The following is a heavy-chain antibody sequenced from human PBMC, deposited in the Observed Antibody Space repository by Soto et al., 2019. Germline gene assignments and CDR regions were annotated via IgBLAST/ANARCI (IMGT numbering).Heavy chain of an antibody. Sequence: PAWSLRLSCAASGVTVSSNYMSWVRQAPGKGLEWVSVIYSGGSTYYADSVKGRFTISRDNSKNTLYLQMNSLRAEDTAVYYCAGGYTSCSYKNGREGWDQGNTFTVPS. V-gene: IGHV3-53*01. CDR3: AGGYTSCSYKNGREG. D-gene: IGHD5-18*01. J-gene: IGHJ6*02. CDR1: GVTVSSNY. CDR2: IYSGGST.